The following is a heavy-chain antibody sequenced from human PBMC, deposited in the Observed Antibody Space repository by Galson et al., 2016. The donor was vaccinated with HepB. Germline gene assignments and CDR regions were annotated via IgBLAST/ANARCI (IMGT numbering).Heavy chain of an antibody. J-gene: IGHJ3*02. D-gene: IGHD2-15*01. CDR1: GFTFSNYW. CDR2: LKQDGTQK. Sequence: SLRLSCSASGFTFSNYWLSWVRQAPGEGLEWLDNLKQDGTQKDHVDSVKGRFTISRDNAKNSLYLQMNSLRVEDTAVYYCAREGKGGFDSWGQGTMVTVSS. CDR3: AREGKGGFDS. V-gene: IGHV3-7*01.